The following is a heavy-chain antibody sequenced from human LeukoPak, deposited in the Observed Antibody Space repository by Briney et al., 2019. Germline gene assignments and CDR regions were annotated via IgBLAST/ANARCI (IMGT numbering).Heavy chain of an antibody. CDR3: AKGYCSSTSCSGYWSYYMDV. V-gene: IGHV3-23*01. J-gene: IGHJ6*03. D-gene: IGHD2-2*01. Sequence: PGGSLRLSCAASGFTFSSYAMSWVRQAPGKGLEWVSAISGSGGSTYYADSVKGRFTISRDNSKNTLYLQMNSLRAEDTAVYYCAKGYCSSTSCSGYWSYYMDVWGKGTTVTVSS. CDR1: GFTFSSYA. CDR2: ISGSGGST.